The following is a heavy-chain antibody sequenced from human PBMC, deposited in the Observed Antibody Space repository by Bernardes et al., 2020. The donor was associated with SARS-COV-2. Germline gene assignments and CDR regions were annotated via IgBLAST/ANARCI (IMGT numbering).Heavy chain of an antibody. Sequence: ASVKVSCKASGYTFTGYKMHWVRQAPGQGLEWMGWINPNSGGTNYAQRFQGRVTMTRDTSISTAYMELSRLRSDDTAVYYCARANVAVAIPYYFDYWGLGTLVTVSS. CDR2: INPNSGGT. CDR3: ARANVAVAIPYYFDY. J-gene: IGHJ4*02. D-gene: IGHD6-19*01. V-gene: IGHV1-2*02. CDR1: GYTFTGYK.